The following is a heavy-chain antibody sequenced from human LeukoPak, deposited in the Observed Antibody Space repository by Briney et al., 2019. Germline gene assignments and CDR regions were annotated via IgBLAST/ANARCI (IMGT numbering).Heavy chain of an antibody. V-gene: IGHV4-4*07. CDR3: AREGRQDYVYFDC. J-gene: IGHJ4*02. CDR1: GGSISSYH. Sequence: SETLSLTCTVSGGSISSYHWSWIRQPAGKGLEWIGRIYTSGSTNYNPSLKSRVTMSVDTSKNQFSLKLTSVTAADTAVYYCAREGRQDYVYFDCWDQGTLVTVSS. D-gene: IGHD4-17*01. CDR2: IYTSGST.